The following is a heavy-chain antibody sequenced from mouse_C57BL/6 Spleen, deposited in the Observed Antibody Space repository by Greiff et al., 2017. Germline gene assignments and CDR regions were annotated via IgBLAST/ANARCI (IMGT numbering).Heavy chain of an antibody. CDR1: GYTFTSYG. CDR2: IYPRSGNT. Sequence: QVQLQQSGAELARPGASVKLSCKASGYTFTSYGISWVKQRTGQGLEWIGEIYPRSGNTYYNEKFKGKATLTADKSSSTAYMELRSLTSEDSAVYFCARGFITTVVAPYFDYWGQGTTLTVSS. V-gene: IGHV1-81*01. D-gene: IGHD1-1*01. J-gene: IGHJ2*01. CDR3: ARGFITTVVAPYFDY.